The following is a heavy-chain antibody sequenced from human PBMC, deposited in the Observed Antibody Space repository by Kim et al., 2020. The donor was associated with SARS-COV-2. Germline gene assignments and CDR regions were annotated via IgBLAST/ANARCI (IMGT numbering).Heavy chain of an antibody. D-gene: IGHD2-15*01. CDR3: ARDNRVVTPALSVFDI. CDR1: GFTFSTYW. Sequence: GGSLRLSCAASGFTFSTYWMHWVRQVPGKGLVWVSRISSDGSSTDYADSVKGRFTISRDNAKNTLYLQMNSLRAEDTAVYYCARDNRVVTPALSVFDIWGQGTMVTVSS. CDR2: ISSDGSST. J-gene: IGHJ3*02. V-gene: IGHV3-74*01.